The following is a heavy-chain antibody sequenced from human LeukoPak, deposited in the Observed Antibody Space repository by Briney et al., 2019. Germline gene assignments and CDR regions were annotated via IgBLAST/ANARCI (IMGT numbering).Heavy chain of an antibody. V-gene: IGHV1-46*04. CDR2: INPSGCST. Sequence: ASVKVSCKPSRYPFTRYYMLWVPQAPGQGLEWLGIINPSGCSTSYAQKLQGTVTMTRDTSTSTIYMELSSLRLEETAVYYCARVGGRRWLQSCYFDYWGQGALVTVSS. CDR3: ARVGGRRWLQSCYFDY. D-gene: IGHD5-24*01. J-gene: IGHJ4*02. CDR1: RYPFTRYY.